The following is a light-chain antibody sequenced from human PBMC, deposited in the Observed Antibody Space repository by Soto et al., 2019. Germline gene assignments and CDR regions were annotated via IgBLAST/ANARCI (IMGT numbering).Light chain of an antibody. V-gene: IGKV3-15*01. CDR1: QSVSSN. J-gene: IGKJ2*01. CDR2: GAS. Sequence: EIVMTQSPATLSVSPGERATLSCRASQSVSSNLAWYQQKPGQAPRLLIYGASTRATGIPARFSGSGSGTEFTLTLSRLQAEDFAVYYWQQYNNRPPITFGQGTKLEIK. CDR3: QQYNNRPPIT.